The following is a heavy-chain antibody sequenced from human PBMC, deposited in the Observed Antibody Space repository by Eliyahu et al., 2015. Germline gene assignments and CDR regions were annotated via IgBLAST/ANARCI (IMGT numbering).Heavy chain of an antibody. D-gene: IGHD2-2*02. V-gene: IGHV2-26*01. CDR3: ARMGAIVVPAAIQYSPDAFDI. Sequence: QVTLKESGPVLVKPTETLTLTCTVSGFSLSNARMGVSWIRQPPGKALEWLAHISSNDEKSYSTSLKSRLTISKDTSKSQVVLTMTNMDPVDTATYYCARMGAIVVPAAIQYSPDAFDIWGQGTMVTVSS. CDR2: ISSNDEK. CDR1: GFSLSNARMG. J-gene: IGHJ3*02.